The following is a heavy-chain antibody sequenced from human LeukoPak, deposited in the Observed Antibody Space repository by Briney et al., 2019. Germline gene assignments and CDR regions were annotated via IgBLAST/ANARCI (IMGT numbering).Heavy chain of an antibody. J-gene: IGHJ4*02. CDR2: ISGSGGST. Sequence: GGSLRLSCAASGFTFSSYAMSWVRQAPGKGLEWVSAISGSGGSTYYADSVKGRFTISRDNSKNTLYLQLSSLRAEDTAVYYCAKGAGMYVTAPDYWGQGTLVTVSS. CDR3: AKGAGMYVTAPDY. V-gene: IGHV3-23*01. D-gene: IGHD2-21*02. CDR1: GFTFSSYA.